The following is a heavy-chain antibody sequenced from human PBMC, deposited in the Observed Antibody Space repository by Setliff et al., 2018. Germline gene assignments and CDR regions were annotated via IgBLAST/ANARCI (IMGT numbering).Heavy chain of an antibody. CDR2: ISRSGSTI. CDR1: GFTFSSYE. V-gene: IGHV3-48*03. CDR3: ACPDILTGLYYY. J-gene: IGHJ4*02. D-gene: IGHD3-9*01. Sequence: PGGSLRLSCAASGFTFSSYEMNWVRQAPGKGLEWVSYISRSGSTIYYEDSVKGRFTISRDNAKNSLYLQINSLRAEDTAVYYCACPDILTGLYYYWGQGTLVTVSS.